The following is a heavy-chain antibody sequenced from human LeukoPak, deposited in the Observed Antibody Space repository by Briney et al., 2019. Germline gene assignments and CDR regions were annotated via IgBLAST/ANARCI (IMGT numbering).Heavy chain of an antibody. Sequence: GGSLRLSCAASGFTFSSYGMHWVRQAPGKGLEWVAVIWYDGSNKYYADSVKGRFTISRDNSKNTLYLQMSSLRAEDTAVYYCARDLATRAFDYWGQGTLVTVSS. J-gene: IGHJ4*02. V-gene: IGHV3-33*01. CDR1: GFTFSSYG. CDR3: ARDLATRAFDY. CDR2: IWYDGSNK. D-gene: IGHD1-1*01.